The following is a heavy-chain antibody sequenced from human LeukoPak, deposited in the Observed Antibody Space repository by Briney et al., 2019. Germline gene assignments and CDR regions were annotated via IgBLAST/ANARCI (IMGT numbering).Heavy chain of an antibody. D-gene: IGHD3-3*01. Sequence: PSETLSLTCTVSGGSISSGSYYWSWIRQPAGKGLEWIGRIYTSGSTNYNPSLKSRVTISVDTSKNQFSLKLSSVTAADTAVYYCARGNYDFWSGAGSWFDPWGQGTLVTVSS. CDR2: IYTSGST. J-gene: IGHJ5*02. CDR1: GGSISSGSYY. CDR3: ARGNYDFWSGAGSWFDP. V-gene: IGHV4-61*02.